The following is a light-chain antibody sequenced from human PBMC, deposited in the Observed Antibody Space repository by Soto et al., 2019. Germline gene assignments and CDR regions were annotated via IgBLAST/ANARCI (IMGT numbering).Light chain of an antibody. J-gene: IGKJ1*01. CDR2: AAS. Sequence: DIQMTQSPSSLSASVGDRVTITCRTSQSISSYLNWYQQKPGKAPKLLIYAASSLQSGVPDRFSGSGSGTEFTLTISSLQPDDSATYYCQQYNTYRTFGQGTKVDIK. CDR3: QQYNTYRT. V-gene: IGKV1-39*01. CDR1: QSISSY.